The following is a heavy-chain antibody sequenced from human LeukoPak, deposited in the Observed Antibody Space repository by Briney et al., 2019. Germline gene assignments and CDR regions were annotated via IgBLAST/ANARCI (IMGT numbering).Heavy chain of an antibody. Sequence: ASVKVSCKASGYTFTGYYMHWVRQAPGQGLEWMGWINPNSGGTNYAQKFQGRVTITRDTSASTAYMELSSLRSEDMAVYYCARSSRQWLVADAFDIWGQGTMVTVSS. J-gene: IGHJ3*02. V-gene: IGHV1-2*02. CDR1: GYTFTGYY. CDR3: ARSSRQWLVADAFDI. D-gene: IGHD6-19*01. CDR2: INPNSGGT.